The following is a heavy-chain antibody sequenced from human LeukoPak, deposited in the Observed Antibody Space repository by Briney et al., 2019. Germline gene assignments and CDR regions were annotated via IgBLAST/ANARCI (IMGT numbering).Heavy chain of an antibody. D-gene: IGHD2-15*01. V-gene: IGHV3-23*01. CDR3: AKSRVVDRRGYFDY. CDR1: GFTFNIYP. CDR2: IGTGGDT. J-gene: IGHJ4*02. Sequence: QAGDSLRLSCVASGFTFNIYPMTWVRQSPEKGLEWVSTIGTGGDTYYADSVKGRFTISRDDSKNTLYLQMHSLGAEDTAVYYCAKSRVVDRRGYFDYWGQGTLVTVSS.